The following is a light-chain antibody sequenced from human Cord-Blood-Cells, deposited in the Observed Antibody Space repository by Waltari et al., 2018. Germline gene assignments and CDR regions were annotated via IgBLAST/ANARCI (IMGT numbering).Light chain of an antibody. CDR1: SGSIASNF. CDR3: QSYDSSNQV. Sequence: NFMLTQPHSVSESPGKTVTISCTRSSGSIASNFVQWYQQLPGSAPTTVIYEDNQRPSGVPDRFSGSIDSASNSASLTSSGLKTEYEADYYCQSYDSSNQVFGGGTKLTVL. V-gene: IGLV6-57*03. J-gene: IGLJ3*02. CDR2: EDN.